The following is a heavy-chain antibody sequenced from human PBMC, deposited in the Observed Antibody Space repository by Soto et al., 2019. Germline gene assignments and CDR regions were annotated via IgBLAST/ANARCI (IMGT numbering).Heavy chain of an antibody. CDR2: IYYTGST. J-gene: IGHJ6*03. Sequence: SETLSLTCTVSDASISSSSHFWAWIRQPPGKGLEYIGTIYYTGSTYYNPSLRSRVTISVDTSKNQFSLKLFSVTAADMAVYYCARIVVPAGYYYYYMDVWGKGTTVTVSS. V-gene: IGHV4-39*01. D-gene: IGHD2-2*01. CDR3: ARIVVPAGYYYYYMDV. CDR1: DASISSSSHF.